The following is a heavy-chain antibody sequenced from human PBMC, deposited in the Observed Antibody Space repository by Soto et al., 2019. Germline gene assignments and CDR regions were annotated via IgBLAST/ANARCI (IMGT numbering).Heavy chain of an antibody. CDR2: ISAYNGNT. CDR3: ARVRYFDWLPKNHLNWFDP. D-gene: IGHD3-9*01. Sequence: GASVKVSCKASGYTFTSYGISWVRQAPGQGLEWMGWISAYNGNTNYAQKLQGRVTMTTDTSTSTAYMELRSLRPDDMAVYYCARVRYFDWLPKNHLNWFDPWGQGTLVTVSS. J-gene: IGHJ5*02. V-gene: IGHV1-18*03. CDR1: GYTFTSYG.